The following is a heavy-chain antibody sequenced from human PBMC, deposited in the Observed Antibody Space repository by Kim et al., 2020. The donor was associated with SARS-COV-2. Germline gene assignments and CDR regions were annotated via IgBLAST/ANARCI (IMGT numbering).Heavy chain of an antibody. Sequence: GGSLRLSCAASEFTFSTHAMYWVRQAPGKGLEWVSRISSSGNSTNYADSVKGRFTISRDNAKNTLYLQMNSLRAEDTAVYYCARASSTSCPCYYMDVWGKGTTVTVSS. V-gene: IGHV3-74*01. CDR3: ARASSTSCPCYYMDV. CDR2: ISSSGNST. CDR1: EFTFSTHA. J-gene: IGHJ6*03. D-gene: IGHD2-2*01.